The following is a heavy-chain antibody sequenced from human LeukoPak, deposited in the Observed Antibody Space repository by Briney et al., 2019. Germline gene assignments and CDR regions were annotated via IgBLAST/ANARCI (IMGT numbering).Heavy chain of an antibody. Sequence: GASVKVSCRASGYTFTSYAMHWVRQAPGQRLEWMGWINAGNGNTKYSQEFQGRVTITRDTSASTAYMELSSLRSEDMAVYYCARDYGGDYVNWFDPWGQGTLVTASS. J-gene: IGHJ5*02. D-gene: IGHD4-17*01. V-gene: IGHV1-3*03. CDR1: GYTFTSYA. CDR2: INAGNGNT. CDR3: ARDYGGDYVNWFDP.